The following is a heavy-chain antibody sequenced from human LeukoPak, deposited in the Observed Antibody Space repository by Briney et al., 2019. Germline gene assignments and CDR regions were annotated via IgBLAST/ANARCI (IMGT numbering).Heavy chain of an antibody. CDR2: ISSSSSYI. J-gene: IGHJ4*02. D-gene: IGHD1-1*01. CDR1: GFTFSSYS. Sequence: GGSLRLSCAASGFTFSSYSMNWVRQAPGKGLEWVSSISSSSSYIYHADSVKGRFTISRDNAKNSLYLQMNSLRAEDTAVYYCARDGSNFYFDYWGQGALVTVSS. CDR3: ARDGSNFYFDY. V-gene: IGHV3-21*01.